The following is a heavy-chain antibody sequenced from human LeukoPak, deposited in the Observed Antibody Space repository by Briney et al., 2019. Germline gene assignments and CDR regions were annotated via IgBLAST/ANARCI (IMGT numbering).Heavy chain of an antibody. Sequence: SVKVSCKASGGTFSSYAISWVRQAPGQGLEWMGRIIPILGIANYAQKFQGRVTITADKSTSTAYKELSSLRSEDTAVYYCGILAAAVDAFDIWGQGTMVTVSS. D-gene: IGHD6-13*01. CDR2: IIPILGIA. CDR3: GILAAAVDAFDI. J-gene: IGHJ3*02. CDR1: GGTFSSYA. V-gene: IGHV1-69*04.